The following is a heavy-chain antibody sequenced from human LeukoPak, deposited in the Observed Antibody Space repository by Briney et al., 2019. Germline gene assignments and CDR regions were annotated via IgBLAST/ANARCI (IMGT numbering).Heavy chain of an antibody. CDR1: GGSFSGYY. Sequence: SETLSLTCAVYGGSFSGYYWGWIRQPPGKGLEWIGEINHSGSTNYNPSLKSRVTISVDTSKNQFSLKLSSVTAADTAVYYCARRYAGGTLGYWGQGTLVTVSS. D-gene: IGHD3-16*01. V-gene: IGHV4-34*01. J-gene: IGHJ4*02. CDR3: ARRYAGGTLGY. CDR2: INHSGST.